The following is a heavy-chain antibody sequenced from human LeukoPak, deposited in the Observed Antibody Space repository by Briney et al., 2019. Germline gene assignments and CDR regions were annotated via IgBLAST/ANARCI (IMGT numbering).Heavy chain of an antibody. CDR2: IHYSGTT. CDR3: ARGGVLPRGFGP. J-gene: IGHJ5*02. V-gene: IGHV4-59*03. D-gene: IGHD3-16*01. Sequence: PSETLSLTCNVSGGSISYFYWSWIRQPPGKGLEWIAYIHYSGTTDYNPSLKSRVTISVDTSNNQFSLKLSSVTAADTAVYYCARGGVLPRGFGPWGQGTLVTVSS. CDR1: GGSISYFY.